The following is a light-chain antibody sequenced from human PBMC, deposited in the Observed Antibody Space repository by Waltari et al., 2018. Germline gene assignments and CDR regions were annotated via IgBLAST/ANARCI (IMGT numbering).Light chain of an antibody. CDR3: QQSYSTPRT. CDR1: QSISSY. CDR2: AAT. V-gene: IGKV1-39*01. Sequence: DIQMTQSPSSLSASVGDRVTITCRASQSISSYLNWYQQKPGKAPKPLIYAATSVQSGVPSRFSGSGSGTDVTLTISSLQPEDCATYYCQQSYSTPRTFGQGTKVEIK. J-gene: IGKJ1*01.